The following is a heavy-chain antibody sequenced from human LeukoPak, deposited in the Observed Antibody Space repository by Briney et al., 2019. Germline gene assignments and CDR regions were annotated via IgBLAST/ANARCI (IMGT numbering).Heavy chain of an antibody. CDR1: GYTFTSYA. CDR2: INTGNGNT. V-gene: IGHV1-3*03. Sequence: ASVKVSCKTSGYTFTSYAMHWVRQAPGQRLEWMGWINTGNGNTKYSQEFQGRVTITRDTSASTAYMELSSLRSEDMAVYYCARGPPYSSSWYPLPWFDPWGQGTLVTVSS. CDR3: ARGPPYSSSWYPLPWFDP. D-gene: IGHD6-13*01. J-gene: IGHJ5*02.